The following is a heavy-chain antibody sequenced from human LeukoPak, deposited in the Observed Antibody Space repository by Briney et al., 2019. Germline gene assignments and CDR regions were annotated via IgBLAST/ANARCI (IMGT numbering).Heavy chain of an antibody. D-gene: IGHD3-22*01. Sequence: GGSLRLSCAASGFTTSGFWMHWVRQVPGEGLVWVARMNSAGTTINYADSVKGRFTISRDNSKNTLYLQMNSLRAEDTAVYYCAKDSLRYYYDSSPQAFDIWGQGTMVTVSS. V-gene: IGHV3-74*01. J-gene: IGHJ3*02. CDR1: GFTTSGFW. CDR2: MNSAGTTI. CDR3: AKDSLRYYYDSSPQAFDI.